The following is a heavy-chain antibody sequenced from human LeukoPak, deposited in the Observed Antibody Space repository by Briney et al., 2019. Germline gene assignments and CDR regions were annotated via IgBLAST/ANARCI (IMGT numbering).Heavy chain of an antibody. J-gene: IGHJ6*03. CDR1: GGSISSSNW. CDR3: ARGANYDILTVYMDV. Sequence: PSETLSLTCAVSGGSISSSNWWSWVRQPPGKGLEWIGEIYHSGSTNYNPSLKSRVTISVDTSKNQFSLKLSSVTAADTAVYYCARGANYDILTVYMDVWGKGTTVTISS. V-gene: IGHV4-4*02. D-gene: IGHD3-9*01. CDR2: IYHSGST.